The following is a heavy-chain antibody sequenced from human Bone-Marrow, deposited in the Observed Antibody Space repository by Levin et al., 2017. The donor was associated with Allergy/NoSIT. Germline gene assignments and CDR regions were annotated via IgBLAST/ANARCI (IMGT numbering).Heavy chain of an antibody. CDR2: ISWNSGSI. Sequence: SLKISCAASGFTFDDYAMHWVRQAPGKGLEWVSGISWNSGSIGYADSVKGRFTISRDNAKNSLYLQMNSLRAEDTALYYCAKDRDNYYDSSGYYSSQFDYWGQGTLVTVSS. CDR3: AKDRDNYYDSSGYYSSQFDY. CDR1: GFTFDDYA. D-gene: IGHD3-22*01. V-gene: IGHV3-9*01. J-gene: IGHJ4*02.